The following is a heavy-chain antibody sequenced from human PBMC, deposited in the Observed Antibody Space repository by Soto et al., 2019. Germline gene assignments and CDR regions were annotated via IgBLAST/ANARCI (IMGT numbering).Heavy chain of an antibody. D-gene: IGHD1-26*01. CDR3: AGSSGAAYYYYYGMDV. Sequence: GGSLRLSCAASGFTFSSYEMNWVRQAPGKGLEWVSYISSSGSTIYYADSVKGRFTISRDNAKNSLYLQMNSLRAEDTAVYYCAGSSGAAYYYYYGMDVWGQGTTVTVYS. CDR1: GFTFSSYE. J-gene: IGHJ6*02. V-gene: IGHV3-48*03. CDR2: ISSSGSTI.